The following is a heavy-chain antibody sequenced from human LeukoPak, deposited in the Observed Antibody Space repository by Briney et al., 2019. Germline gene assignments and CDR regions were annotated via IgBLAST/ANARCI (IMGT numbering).Heavy chain of an antibody. CDR2: VYTGGSP. D-gene: IGHD1-26*01. V-gene: IGHV4-4*07. CDR3: ARGSSFSGFDY. Sequence: SETLSLTCTVSGGSVRDNYWSWIRQPPRKGLEWIGRVYTGGSPNYNSSLKSRVALSLDTSKNQFSMNLSSVSAADTAVYFCARGSSFSGFDYWGQGALVTVSS. J-gene: IGHJ4*02. CDR1: GGSVRDNY.